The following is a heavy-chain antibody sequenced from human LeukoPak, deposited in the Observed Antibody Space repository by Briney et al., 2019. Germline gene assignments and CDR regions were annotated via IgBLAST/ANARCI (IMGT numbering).Heavy chain of an antibody. CDR1: GFTFGDYA. J-gene: IGHJ4*02. Sequence: GGSLRLSCTASGFTFGDYAMSWVRQAPGKGLEWVGFIRSKAFGGTTEYAAPVKDRFTISRDDSKSIAYLQMNSLKTEDTAVYYCTRIVGAKSFDSWGRGTLVTVSS. CDR2: IRSKAFGGTT. CDR3: TRIVGAKSFDS. D-gene: IGHD1-26*01. V-gene: IGHV3-49*04.